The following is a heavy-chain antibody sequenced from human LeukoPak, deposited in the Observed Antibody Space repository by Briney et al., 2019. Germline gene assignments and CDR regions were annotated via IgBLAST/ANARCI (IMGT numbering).Heavy chain of an antibody. Sequence: GGSLRLSCAASGFTFSSYSMNWVRQAPGKGLVWVSSVSSSSSYIYYADSVKGRFTISRDNAKNSLYLQMNSLRAEDTAVYYCARVGVLRFLEWLLSDAFDIWGQGTMVTVSS. CDR3: ARVGVLRFLEWLLSDAFDI. CDR2: VSSSSSYI. D-gene: IGHD3-3*01. J-gene: IGHJ3*02. V-gene: IGHV3-21*01. CDR1: GFTFSSYS.